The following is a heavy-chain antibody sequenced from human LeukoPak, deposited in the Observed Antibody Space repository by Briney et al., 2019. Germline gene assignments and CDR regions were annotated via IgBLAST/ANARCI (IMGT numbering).Heavy chain of an antibody. CDR2: INPNSGGT. J-gene: IGHJ4*02. D-gene: IGHD3-10*01. CDR3: AREGLTMVRGVIITGFDY. CDR1: GYTFTGYY. Sequence: ASVKVSCKASGYTFTGYYMHWVRQAPGQGLEWMGWINPNSGGTNYAQKFQGRVTMTRDTSISTAYMELSRLRSDDTAVYYCAREGLTMVRGVIITGFDYWAREPWSPSPQ. V-gene: IGHV1-2*02.